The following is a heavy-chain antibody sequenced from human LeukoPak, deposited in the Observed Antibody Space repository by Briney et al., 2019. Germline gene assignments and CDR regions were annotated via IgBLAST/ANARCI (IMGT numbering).Heavy chain of an antibody. Sequence: PGGSLRLSCADSGFTFTNYAMTWVRQAPGKGLEWVSSISASGVMTYYADSVKGRFTVSRDNSKNSLYLQMSSLTAADTAVYYCAKDRSIGTYYTFDHWGQGTLVTVSS. CDR2: ISASGVMT. J-gene: IGHJ4*02. CDR3: AKDRSIGTYYTFDH. D-gene: IGHD1-26*01. CDR1: GFTFTNYA. V-gene: IGHV3-23*01.